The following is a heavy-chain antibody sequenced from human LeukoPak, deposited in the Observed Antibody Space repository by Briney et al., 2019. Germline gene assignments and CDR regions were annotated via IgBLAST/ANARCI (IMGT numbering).Heavy chain of an antibody. V-gene: IGHV3-7*01. D-gene: IGHD3-3*01. CDR3: ATQRGRGITIFGVALRH. CDR2: IKQDGSEK. J-gene: IGHJ4*02. Sequence: PGGSLRLSCAASGFTFSSYWMSWVRQAPGKGLEWVANIKQDGSEKYYVDSVKGRFTISRDNAKNSLYLQMNSLRVEDTTVYYCATQRGRGITIFGVALRHRGQGTLVSVSS. CDR1: GFTFSSYW.